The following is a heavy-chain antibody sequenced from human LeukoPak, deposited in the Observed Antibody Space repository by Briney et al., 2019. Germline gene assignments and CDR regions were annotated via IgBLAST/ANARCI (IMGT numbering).Heavy chain of an antibody. CDR1: GFPFSSYW. D-gene: IGHD2-21*02. Sequence: GGSLRLSCAASGFPFSSYWMTWVRQAPGKGLEWVANIKHDGRDKYHLDSVKGRFTISRDNAKNSLYLQMNSLRADDTAVYYCARGQGSGGHWYYFDYWGQGTLVTVSS. CDR2: IKHDGRDK. CDR3: ARGQGSGGHWYYFDY. J-gene: IGHJ4*02. V-gene: IGHV3-7*02.